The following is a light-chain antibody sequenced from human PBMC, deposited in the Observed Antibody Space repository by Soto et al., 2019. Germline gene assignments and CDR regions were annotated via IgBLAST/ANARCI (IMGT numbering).Light chain of an antibody. CDR3: ISYALTAYV. CDR1: SSDVGGYNY. V-gene: IGLV2-8*01. Sequence: QSVLTQPPSASGSPGQSVTISCTGTSSDVGGYNYVSWYQQHPGKAPKLIIYEVSKRPSGVPDRFSGSKSGNTASLTVSGLQAEDEADYYCISYALTAYVFGTGTEVTVL. CDR2: EVS. J-gene: IGLJ1*01.